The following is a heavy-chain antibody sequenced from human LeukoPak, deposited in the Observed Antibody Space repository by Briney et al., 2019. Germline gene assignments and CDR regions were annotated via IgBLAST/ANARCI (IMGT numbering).Heavy chain of an antibody. CDR1: GGSISSSSYY. CDR2: IYYSGST. Sequence: SETLSLTCTVSGGSISSSSYYWGWIRQPPGKGLEWIGSIYYSGSTYYNPSLKSRVTISVDTSKNQFSLKLSSVTAADTAVYYCARQASDSSGYYYTYYYYYMDVWGKGTTVTVPS. D-gene: IGHD3-22*01. J-gene: IGHJ6*03. V-gene: IGHV4-39*01. CDR3: ARQASDSSGYYYTYYYYYMDV.